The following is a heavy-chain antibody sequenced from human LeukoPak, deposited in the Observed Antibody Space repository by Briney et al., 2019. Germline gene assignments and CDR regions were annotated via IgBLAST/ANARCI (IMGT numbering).Heavy chain of an antibody. Sequence: SQTLSLTCAVSGGSISSGGYSWSWFRQPPGKGLEWIGYIYYTGSTNYNPSLKSRVTISLETSKNQFSLKLSSVTAADTAVYYCARYYSSGWTYYFDYWGQGTLVTVSS. J-gene: IGHJ4*02. V-gene: IGHV4-61*08. CDR1: GGSISSGGYS. CDR2: IYYTGST. CDR3: ARYYSSGWTYYFDY. D-gene: IGHD6-19*01.